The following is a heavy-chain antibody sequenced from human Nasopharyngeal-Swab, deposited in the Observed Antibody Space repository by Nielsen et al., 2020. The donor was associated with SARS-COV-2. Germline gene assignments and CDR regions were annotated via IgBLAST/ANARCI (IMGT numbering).Heavy chain of an antibody. CDR1: GYTFTGYY. J-gene: IGHJ4*02. CDR2: INPNSGGT. V-gene: IGHV1-2*06. CDR3: ARDLPPYYYDSSGEFDY. D-gene: IGHD3-22*01. Sequence: KVSCKASGYTFTGYYMHWVRQAPGQGLEWMGRINPNSGGTNYAQKFQGRVTMTRDTSISTAYMELSRLRSDDTAVYYCARDLPPYYYDSSGEFDYWGQGTLVTVSS.